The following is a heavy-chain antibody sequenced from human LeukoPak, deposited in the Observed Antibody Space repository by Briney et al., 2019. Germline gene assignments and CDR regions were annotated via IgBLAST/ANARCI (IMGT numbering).Heavy chain of an antibody. V-gene: IGHV3-53*01. D-gene: IGHD2-2*01. CDR3: ARGLGYCTSTTCLLPFDY. J-gene: IGHJ4*02. CDR1: GFTVSTYY. Sequence: GGSLRLSCAASGFTVSTYYMTWVRQAPGKGLEGVSVIYSGGSTYYSDSVKGRFTVSRDNSKNTLYLQMNSLRAEDTAMYYCARGLGYCTSTTCLLPFDYWGQGTLVTVSS. CDR2: IYSGGST.